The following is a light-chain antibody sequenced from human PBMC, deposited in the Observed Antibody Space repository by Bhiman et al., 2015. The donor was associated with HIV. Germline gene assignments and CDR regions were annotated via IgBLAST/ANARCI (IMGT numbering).Light chain of an antibody. Sequence: SVSGSPGQSITISCTGTSSDVGSYNFISWYQQHPGKVPKVMIYDVSKRPSGVSNRFSGSKSGNTASLTISGLQAEDESDYYCSSYTSSSPPYVFGTGTKVTVL. CDR3: SSYTSSSPPYV. V-gene: IGLV2-14*03. J-gene: IGLJ1*01. CDR1: SSDVGSYNF. CDR2: DVS.